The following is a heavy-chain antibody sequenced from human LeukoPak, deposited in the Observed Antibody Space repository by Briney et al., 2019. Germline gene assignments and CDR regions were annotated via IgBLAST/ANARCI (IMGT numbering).Heavy chain of an antibody. Sequence: SETLSLTCSVSGGSISSYYWSWIRQPPGKGLEWIGYISYSGITSYNPSLKSRVTISVDTSKNQFSLKLSSVTAADTAVYYCARATSTFVNFDYWGQGTLVTVSS. CDR1: GGSISSYY. J-gene: IGHJ4*02. CDR3: ARATSTFVNFDY. V-gene: IGHV4-59*01. CDR2: ISYSGIT. D-gene: IGHD3-3*01.